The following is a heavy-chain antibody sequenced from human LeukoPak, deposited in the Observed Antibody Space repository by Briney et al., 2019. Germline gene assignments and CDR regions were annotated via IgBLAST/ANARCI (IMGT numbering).Heavy chain of an antibody. CDR2: IIPILGIA. Sequence: ASVKVSCKASGGTFSSYTISWVRQAPGQGLEWMGRIIPILGIANYAQKFQGRVTITADKSTSTAYMEPSSLRSEDTAVYYCARSLRFLEWLLYRGAFDIWGQGTMVTVSS. CDR3: ARSLRFLEWLLYRGAFDI. D-gene: IGHD3-3*01. V-gene: IGHV1-69*02. CDR1: GGTFSSYT. J-gene: IGHJ3*02.